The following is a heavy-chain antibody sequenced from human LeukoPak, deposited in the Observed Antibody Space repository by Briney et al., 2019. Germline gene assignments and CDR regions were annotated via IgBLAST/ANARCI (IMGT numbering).Heavy chain of an antibody. CDR3: AKTFYAEQFDY. CDR2: IYSGGST. J-gene: IGHJ4*02. CDR1: GFTVSSNY. Sequence: GGSLRLSCAASGFTVSSNYMSWVRQAPGKGLEWVSVIYSGGSTYYADSVKGRFTISRDNSKNTLYLQMNSLRAEDTAVYYRAKTFYAEQFDYWGQGTLVTVSS. D-gene: IGHD1/OR15-1a*01. V-gene: IGHV3-66*02.